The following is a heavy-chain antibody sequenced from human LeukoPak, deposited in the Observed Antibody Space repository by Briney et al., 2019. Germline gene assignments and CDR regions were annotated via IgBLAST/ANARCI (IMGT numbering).Heavy chain of an antibody. CDR3: ARSSVSSSWGFYYYYMDV. Sequence: SETLSLTCTVSGGSISSYYWSWIRQPAGKGLEWIGRIYYSGSTYYNPSLKSRVTISVDTSKNQFSLKLSSVTAADTAVYYCARSSVSSSWGFYYYYMDVWGKGTTVTVSS. J-gene: IGHJ6*03. CDR2: IYYSGST. CDR1: GGSISSYY. V-gene: IGHV4-59*05. D-gene: IGHD6-13*01.